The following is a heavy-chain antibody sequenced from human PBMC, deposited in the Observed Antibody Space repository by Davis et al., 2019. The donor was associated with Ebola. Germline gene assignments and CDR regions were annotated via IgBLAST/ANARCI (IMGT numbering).Heavy chain of an antibody. J-gene: IGHJ6*02. V-gene: IGHV3-9*01. CDR1: GFTFDDYA. Sequence: SLKISCAASGFTFDDYAMHWVRQAPGKGLEWVSGISWNSGTITYADSVKGRFTISRDNAKNSLYLQMNSLRAEDTAVYYCAKDRIAARPRPWGMDVWGQGTTVTVSS. CDR3: AKDRIAARPRPWGMDV. CDR2: ISWNSGTI. D-gene: IGHD6-6*01.